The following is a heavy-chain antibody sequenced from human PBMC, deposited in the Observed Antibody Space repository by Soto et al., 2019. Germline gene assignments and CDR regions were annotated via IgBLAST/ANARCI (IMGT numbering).Heavy chain of an antibody. V-gene: IGHV2-5*01. CDR1: GFSLSTSGVG. CDR3: AHSPALMPEGIWADYDFWSGQYFDY. J-gene: IGHJ4*02. D-gene: IGHD3-3*01. CDR2: IYWNDDK. Sequence: SGPTLVNPTQTLTLTCTFSGFSLSTSGVGVGWIRQPPGKALEWLALIYWNDDKRYSPSLKSRLTITKDTSKNQVVLTMTNMDPVDTATYYCAHSPALMPEGIWADYDFWSGQYFDYWGQGTLVTVSS.